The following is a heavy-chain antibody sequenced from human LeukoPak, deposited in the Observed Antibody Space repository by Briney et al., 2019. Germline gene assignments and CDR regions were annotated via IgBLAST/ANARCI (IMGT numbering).Heavy chain of an antibody. Sequence: GALRLSCAASGFTFSDYAMSWVRQAPGKGLEWVANIKQDGSEKYYVDSVKGRFTISRDNAKNSLYLQMNSLRAEDTAVYYCAREYCSGGSCYSSLDAFDIWGQGTMVTVSS. V-gene: IGHV3-7*01. CDR1: GFTFSDYA. D-gene: IGHD2-15*01. CDR2: IKQDGSEK. J-gene: IGHJ3*02. CDR3: AREYCSGGSCYSSLDAFDI.